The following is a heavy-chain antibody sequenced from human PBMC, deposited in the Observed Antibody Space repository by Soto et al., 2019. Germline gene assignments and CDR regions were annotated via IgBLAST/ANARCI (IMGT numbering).Heavy chain of an antibody. Sequence: PGGSLRLSCAASGFTFSTHWMHWVRQAPGKGLVWVARIKGDGTSITYADSVKGRFTISRDNAKNTLDLQMNSLRAEDTAVYYCASIPPSAVGASSEVDYWGQGXLVTVYS. J-gene: IGHJ4*02. CDR2: IKGDGTSI. V-gene: IGHV3-74*03. CDR1: GFTFSTHW. CDR3: ASIPPSAVGASSEVDY. D-gene: IGHD1-26*01.